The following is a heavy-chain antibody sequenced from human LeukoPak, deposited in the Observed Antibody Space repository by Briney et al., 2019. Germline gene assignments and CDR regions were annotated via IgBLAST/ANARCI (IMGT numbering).Heavy chain of an antibody. CDR1: GFTFSSYL. CDR2: INSDGSST. D-gene: IGHD6-13*01. Sequence: PGGSLRLSCAASGFTFSSYLMHWVRQAPGKGLVWVSLINSDGSSTSYADSVKGRFTISRDNAKNTLYLQMNSLRAEDTAVYYCAREESHRVAAAGRIDYWGQGTLVTVSS. J-gene: IGHJ4*02. V-gene: IGHV3-74*01. CDR3: AREESHRVAAAGRIDY.